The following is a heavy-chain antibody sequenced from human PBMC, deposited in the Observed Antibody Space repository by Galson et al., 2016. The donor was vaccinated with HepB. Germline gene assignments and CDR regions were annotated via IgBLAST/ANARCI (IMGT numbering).Heavy chain of an antibody. J-gene: IGHJ4*02. V-gene: IGHV4-39*01. CDR3: ARPGYETSGYRAGSVDY. CDR1: GFTFSSYAMH. CDR2: IYYSGST. Sequence: LRLSCAASGFTFSSYAMHWVRQAPGKGLEWIGSIYYSGSTYSNPSLKSRATISLDASKNLFSLKLSSVTAADTAVYYCARPGYETSGYRAGSVDYWGQGTLVTVSS. D-gene: IGHD3-22*01.